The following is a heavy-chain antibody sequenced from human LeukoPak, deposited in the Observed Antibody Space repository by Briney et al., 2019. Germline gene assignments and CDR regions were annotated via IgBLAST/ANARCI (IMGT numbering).Heavy chain of an antibody. CDR2: ISAYNGNT. V-gene: IGHV1-18*01. Sequence: GASVKVSCKASGYAFSTYGISWVRQAPGQGLEWMGWISAYNGNTNYAQKLQGRVTMTTDTSTSTAYMEVRSLRSDDTAVYYCARDTYLYESSGYEGYYYGMDVWGQGTTVTVSS. CDR3: ARDTYLYESSGYEGYYYGMDV. J-gene: IGHJ6*02. D-gene: IGHD3-22*01. CDR1: GYAFSTYG.